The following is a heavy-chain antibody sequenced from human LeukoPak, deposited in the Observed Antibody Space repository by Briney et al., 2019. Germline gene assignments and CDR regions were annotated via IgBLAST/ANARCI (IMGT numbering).Heavy chain of an antibody. V-gene: IGHV4-4*09. CDR1: GGSISSYY. CDR3: ARGATLYFYYYYMDV. CDR2: IYTSGST. D-gene: IGHD3-16*01. Sequence: SETLSLTCTVSGGSISSYYWSWIRQPPGKGLEWIGYIYTSGSTHYNPSLKSRVTISVDTSKNQFSLKLSSVTAADTAVYYCARGATLYFYYYYMDVWGKGTTVTVSS. J-gene: IGHJ6*03.